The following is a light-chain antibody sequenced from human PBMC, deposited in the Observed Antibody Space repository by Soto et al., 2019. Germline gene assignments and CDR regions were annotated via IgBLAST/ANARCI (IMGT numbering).Light chain of an antibody. V-gene: IGKV3-15*01. CDR3: QQYNKWPQT. CDR2: GAS. Sequence: VMTQAPATLSVSPGERATLSCRASQPINNNVAWCQLKDGQVPRLVIYGASTRATDIPARLSGSGSGTEFTLPISSLQSEDFAEYHCQQYNKWPQTFGQGTKVDI. CDR1: QPINNN. J-gene: IGKJ1*01.